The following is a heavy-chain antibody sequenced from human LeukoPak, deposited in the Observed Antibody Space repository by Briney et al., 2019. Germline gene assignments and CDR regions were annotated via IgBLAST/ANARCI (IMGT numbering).Heavy chain of an antibody. D-gene: IGHD5-12*01. CDR1: GFTFSNYA. J-gene: IGHJ4*02. CDR3: ARGDIASRSPYFDY. V-gene: IGHV3-30*04. CDR2: ISYDGSNK. Sequence: GRSLRLSCAASGFTFSNYAIHWVRQAPGKGLEWVAVISYDGSNKYYADSVKGRFTISRDNSKNTLYLQMNSLRAEDTAVFYCARGDIASRSPYFDYWGQGTRDTVSS.